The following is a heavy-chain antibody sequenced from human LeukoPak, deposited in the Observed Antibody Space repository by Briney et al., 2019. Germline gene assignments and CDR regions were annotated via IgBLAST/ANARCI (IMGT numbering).Heavy chain of an antibody. CDR2: IWDTEIT. Sequence: PSETLSLTCTVSGGSIRSYFWSWLRQPPGKGLGWIGYIWDTEITDYNPSLKSRVTISLDTSKNHFSLKLRSVTAADTALYFCARGLVLATDDAFDIRGQGTLVTVSS. V-gene: IGHV4-59*01. CDR3: ARGLVLATDDAFDI. D-gene: IGHD5-12*01. CDR1: GGSIRSYF. J-gene: IGHJ3*02.